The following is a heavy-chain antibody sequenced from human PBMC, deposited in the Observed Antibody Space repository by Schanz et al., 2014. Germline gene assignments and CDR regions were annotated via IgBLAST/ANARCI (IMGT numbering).Heavy chain of an antibody. Sequence: EVQLLESGGGLVQPGGSLRLSCLASGFAFSSYAMCWVRQAPGKGLEWVSLISDSGDTAYYADSVKGRFAISRDNSKNTVHLQMNSLRAEDTAVYYCARDGYSVVVISPTESFDIWGQGTMVTVSP. CDR2: ISDSGDTA. D-gene: IGHD2-21*01. V-gene: IGHV3-23*01. J-gene: IGHJ3*02. CDR3: ARDGYSVVVISPTESFDI. CDR1: GFAFSSYA.